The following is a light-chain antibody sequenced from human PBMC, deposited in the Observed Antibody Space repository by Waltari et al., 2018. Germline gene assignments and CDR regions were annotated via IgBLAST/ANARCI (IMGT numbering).Light chain of an antibody. CDR1: SSDVGGYNY. CDR2: DVS. V-gene: IGLV2-14*03. Sequence: QSALTQPASVSGSPGQLITISCTGTSSDVGGYNYVAWYQQYPGKAPKLILFDVSRWPSGVSNRFSGSKSGNTASLTISGLQAEDEADYYCSSYTTTSAIIFGGGTTLTVL. CDR3: SSYTTTSAII. J-gene: IGLJ2*01.